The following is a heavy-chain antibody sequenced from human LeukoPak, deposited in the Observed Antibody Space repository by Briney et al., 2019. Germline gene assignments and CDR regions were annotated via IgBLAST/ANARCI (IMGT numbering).Heavy chain of an antibody. J-gene: IGHJ3*02. Sequence: LSETLSLTCTVSGGSISSYYWSWIRQPPGKGLEWIGYIYYSGSTNYNPSLKSRVTISVDTSKNQFSLKLSSVTAADTAVYYCARDRGGSYALAFDIWGQGTMVIVSS. V-gene: IGHV4-59*01. CDR3: ARDRGGSYALAFDI. CDR1: GGSISSYY. CDR2: IYYSGST. D-gene: IGHD1-26*01.